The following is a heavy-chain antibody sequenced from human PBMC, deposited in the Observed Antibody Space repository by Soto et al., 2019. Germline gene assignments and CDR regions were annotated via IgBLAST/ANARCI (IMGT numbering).Heavy chain of an antibody. CDR3: ARVRSKYGGGGGSCYGY. CDR2: ISYDGSNK. V-gene: IGHV3-30-3*01. CDR1: GFTFSSYA. Sequence: QVPLVESGGGVVQPGRSLRLSCAASGFTFSSYAMHWVRQAPGKGLEWVAVISYDGSNKYYADSVKGRFTISRDNSKNTLYLQRNSLRAEDTAGYYCARVRSKYGGGGGSCYGYWGQGTLVTVSS. D-gene: IGHD2-15*01. J-gene: IGHJ4*02.